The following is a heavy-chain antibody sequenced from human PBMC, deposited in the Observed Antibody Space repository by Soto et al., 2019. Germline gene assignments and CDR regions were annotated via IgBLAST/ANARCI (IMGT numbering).Heavy chain of an antibody. V-gene: IGHV3-33*01. CDR2: KWYDGSNK. D-gene: IGHD3-3*01. Sequence: ESGGGVVQPGRSLRLSCAASGFTFSSYGMHWVRQAPGKGLEWVAVKWYDGSNKYYADSVKGRFTISRDNSKNTLYLQMSSLRAEDTAVYYCARVSRSGYYPKYWGQGTLVTVSS. CDR3: ARVSRSGYYPKY. J-gene: IGHJ4*02. CDR1: GFTFSSYG.